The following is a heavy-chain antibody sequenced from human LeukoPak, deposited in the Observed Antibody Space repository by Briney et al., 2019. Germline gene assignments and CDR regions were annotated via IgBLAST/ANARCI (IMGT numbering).Heavy chain of an antibody. CDR1: GVSITSYY. CDR3: ARDEYGDFQGFDF. V-gene: IGHV4-59*13. Sequence: SETLSLTCSVSGVSITSYYWNWIRQSPGKGLEWLGNIHSRGTTNFNPSLKSRVTLSLDTSKSQFALKVTSVTAADTAVYYCARDEYGDFQGFDFWGQGTRVTVSS. D-gene: IGHD4-17*01. CDR2: IHSRGTT. J-gene: IGHJ4*02.